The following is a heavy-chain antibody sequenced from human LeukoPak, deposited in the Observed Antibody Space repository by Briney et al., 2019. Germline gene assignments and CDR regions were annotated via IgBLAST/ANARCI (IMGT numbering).Heavy chain of an antibody. CDR3: ARDRVVVAARGFYYYYYGMDV. CDR2: ISYDGSNK. V-gene: IGHV3-30*03. Sequence: GGSLRLSCAASGFTFSSYGMHWVRQAPGKGLEWVAVISYDGSNKYYADSVKGRFTISRDNSKNTLYLQMNSLRAEDTAVYYCARDRVVVAARGFYYYYYGMDVWGQGTTVTVSS. CDR1: GFTFSSYG. J-gene: IGHJ6*02. D-gene: IGHD2-15*01.